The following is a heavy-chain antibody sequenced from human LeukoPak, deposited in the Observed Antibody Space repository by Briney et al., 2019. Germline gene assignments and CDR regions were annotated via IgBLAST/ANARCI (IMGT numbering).Heavy chain of an antibody. Sequence: GRYLRLSCAASGFTFNTYGMHWVRQAPGKGLEWVALIWYDGSNTNYADSVKGRFTISRYNSKNTLYLQLNSLRAEDTAVYYCARVLSDLRDDSFDVWGQGTMVTVSS. CDR3: ARVLSDLRDDSFDV. V-gene: IGHV3-33*01. CDR2: IWYDGSNT. J-gene: IGHJ3*01. CDR1: GFTFNTYG.